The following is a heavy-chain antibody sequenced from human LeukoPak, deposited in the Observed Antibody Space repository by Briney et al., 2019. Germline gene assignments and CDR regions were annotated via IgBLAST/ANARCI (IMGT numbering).Heavy chain of an antibody. V-gene: IGHV4-34*01. CDR1: GGSFSGYY. D-gene: IGHD4-17*01. Sequence: SETLSLTCAVYGGSFSGYYCSWIRQPPGKGLEWIGEIIHTGGANNSPSPKSRVTMSLDTSKNHFSLKLSSVTAADTAVYYCARGYGDRERYALDVWGQGTTVTVSS. J-gene: IGHJ6*02. CDR3: ARGYGDRERYALDV. CDR2: IIHTGGA.